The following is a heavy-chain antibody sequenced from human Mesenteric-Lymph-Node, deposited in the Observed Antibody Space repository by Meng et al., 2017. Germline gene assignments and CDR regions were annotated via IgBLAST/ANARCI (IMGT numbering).Heavy chain of an antibody. V-gene: IGHV4-31*03. CDR1: GGSISSGGYY. CDR2: IYYSGST. Sequence: SETLSLTCTVSGGSISSGGYYWSWIRQHPGKGLEWIGYIYYSGSTYYNPSLKSRVTISVDTSKNQFSLKLSSVTAADTAVYYCATWKYCSSTSCYGIDYWGQGTLVTVSS. D-gene: IGHD2-2*01. J-gene: IGHJ4*02. CDR3: ATWKYCSSTSCYGIDY.